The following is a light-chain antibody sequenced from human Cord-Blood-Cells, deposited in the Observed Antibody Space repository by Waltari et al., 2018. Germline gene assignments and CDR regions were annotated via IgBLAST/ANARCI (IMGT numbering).Light chain of an antibody. CDR3: NSRECIGHLLV. V-gene: IGLV3-19*01. CDR2: GKN. CDR1: SLSSYY. Sequence: SSELTQDPAVSVALGQTIRTTCQGHSLSSYYASWYQQKQAQASVLVIYGKNKRPSGIPERFHCCSPGHTASLTVSGAHADDQADYYCNSRECIGHLLVFGVGTKLTVL. J-gene: IGLJ2*01.